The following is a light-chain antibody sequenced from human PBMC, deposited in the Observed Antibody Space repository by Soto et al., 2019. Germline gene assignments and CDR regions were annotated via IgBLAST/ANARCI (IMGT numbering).Light chain of an antibody. J-gene: IGKJ3*01. Sequence: EIVLTPSPANLSFSTGERATLSCRASQSVSSYLAWYQQKPGQAPRLLIYDASNRATGIPARFSGSGSGTDLTLTISSLEPEDFAVYYLHQRSNWPRFTFGPGTKVDIK. CDR3: HQRSNWPRFT. CDR1: QSVSSY. CDR2: DAS. V-gene: IGKV3-11*01.